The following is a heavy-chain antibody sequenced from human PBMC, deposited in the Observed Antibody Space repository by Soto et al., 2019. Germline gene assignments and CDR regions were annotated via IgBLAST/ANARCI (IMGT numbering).Heavy chain of an antibody. D-gene: IGHD3-9*01. J-gene: IGHJ6*03. CDR3: STGTTAITIKNYYYLDV. Sequence: EVQVVESGGDLVQPRGSLKLSCAASGLTFSGSTMHWVRQASGKGLEWVGRIRDKGNNYATEYAASVKGRFTISRDDSQNTVYLQMNSLKTDDTAVYYCSTGTTAITIKNYYYLDVWGKGTTVTVSS. CDR1: GLTFSGST. CDR2: IRDKGNNYAT. V-gene: IGHV3-73*01.